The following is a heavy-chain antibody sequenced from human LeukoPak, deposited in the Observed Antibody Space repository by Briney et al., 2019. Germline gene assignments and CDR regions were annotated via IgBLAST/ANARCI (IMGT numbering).Heavy chain of an antibody. CDR1: GYTFTTYS. Sequence: ASVKVSCKASGYTFTTYSLAWVRQAPGQSLEWMGWISVNNGGTNYAQSFQDRVTLTRDTSTNTAYLELRSLRSDDTAIIYCATATQPRGYFLHWGEGTLVTVSS. V-gene: IGHV1-18*01. J-gene: IGHJ1*01. CDR3: ATATQPRGYFLH. CDR2: ISVNNGGT. D-gene: IGHD2-2*01.